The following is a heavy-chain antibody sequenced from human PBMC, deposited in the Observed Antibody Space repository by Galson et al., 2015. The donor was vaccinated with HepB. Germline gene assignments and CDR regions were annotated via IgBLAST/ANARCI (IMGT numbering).Heavy chain of an antibody. CDR3: ARDPNGDYVGGFGP. V-gene: IGHV1-18*01. D-gene: IGHD4-17*01. Sequence: SVKVSCKASAYIFNNYGITWLRQAHGQGLEWMGWISAYTGNTNYAQNFQGRVTMTTDTSTSTAYMESRSLRSDDTAVYYCARDPNGDYVGGFGPWGQGTLVTVSS. J-gene: IGHJ5*02. CDR2: ISAYTGNT. CDR1: AYIFNNYG.